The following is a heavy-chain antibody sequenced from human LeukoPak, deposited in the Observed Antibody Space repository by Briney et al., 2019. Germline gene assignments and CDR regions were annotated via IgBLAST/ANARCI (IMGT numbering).Heavy chain of an antibody. V-gene: IGHV4-34*01. Sequence: SETLSLTCAVSGGSFSGYSWSWIRQPPGKGLEWIWEINHSGSTRYNPSLKSRVTISVDTSKNQFSLELSSVTAPDTAVYYCARERRRIVATTYYFDYWGRGTLVTVSS. CDR1: GGSFSGYS. D-gene: IGHD5-12*01. CDR3: ARERRRIVATTYYFDY. CDR2: INHSGST. J-gene: IGHJ4*02.